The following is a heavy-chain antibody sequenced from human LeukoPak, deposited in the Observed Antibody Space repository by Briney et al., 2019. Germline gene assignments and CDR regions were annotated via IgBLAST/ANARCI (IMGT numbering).Heavy chain of an antibody. D-gene: IGHD1-26*01. V-gene: IGHV4-38-2*02. J-gene: IGHJ5*02. CDR3: ARLIGSGGYYRPRYWFDP. CDR1: GYSISSGYY. CDR2: IYHSGST. Sequence: AETLSLTCTVSGYSISSGYYWGWIRQPPGKGLEWIGSIYHSGSTNYNPSLKSRVTISVDTSKTQFSLKLSSVPAADTAVYYCARLIGSGGYYRPRYWFDPWGQGTLVTVSS.